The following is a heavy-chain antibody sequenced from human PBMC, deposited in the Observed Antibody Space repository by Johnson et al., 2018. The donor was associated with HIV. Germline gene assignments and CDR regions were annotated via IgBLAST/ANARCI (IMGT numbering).Heavy chain of an antibody. V-gene: IGHV3-11*04. J-gene: IGHJ3*02. D-gene: IGHD3-10*01. CDR1: GFSFSDYY. CDR3: AGAPEVRGIDAFDI. Sequence: QVQLVESGGGLVNPGGSLRLSCAASGFSFSDYYMSWIRQAPGKGLEWVSYITSSGSTLYYADSVKGRFTISRDNAKNSLSLQMNILTAEDTAVDYCAGAPEVRGIDAFDIWGQGTMVTVS. CDR2: ITSSGSTL.